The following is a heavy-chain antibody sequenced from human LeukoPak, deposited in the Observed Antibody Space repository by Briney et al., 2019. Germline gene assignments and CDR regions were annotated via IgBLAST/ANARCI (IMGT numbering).Heavy chain of an antibody. Sequence: GASVKVSCKASGYTFTSYGISWVRQAPGQGLEWMGWISAYNGNTNYAQKLQGRVTMTTDTSTSTAYMELRSLRSDDTAVYYCARGPNFSNDFWSGSTGEILDYWGQGTQVTVSS. CDR1: GYTFTSYG. D-gene: IGHD3-3*01. V-gene: IGHV1-18*01. J-gene: IGHJ4*02. CDR2: ISAYNGNT. CDR3: ARGPNFSNDFWSGSTGEILDY.